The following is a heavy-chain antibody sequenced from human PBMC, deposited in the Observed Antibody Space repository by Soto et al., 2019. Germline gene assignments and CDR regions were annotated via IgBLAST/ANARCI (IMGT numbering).Heavy chain of an antibody. CDR1: GFTFSSYW. Sequence: EVQLVESGGGLVQPGESLRLSCAASGFTFSSYWMHWVRQAPGKGLVWVARVNGGGSSTSYADSVKGRFTISRDNAKNTLYLQMNSLRAEDTALYYCAKDIPTRTYYYYGMDVWGQGTTVTVSS. J-gene: IGHJ6*02. V-gene: IGHV3-74*01. CDR2: VNGGGSST. CDR3: AKDIPTRTYYYYGMDV.